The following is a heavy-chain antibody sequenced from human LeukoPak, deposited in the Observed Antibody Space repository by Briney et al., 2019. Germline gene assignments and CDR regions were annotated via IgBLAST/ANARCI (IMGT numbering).Heavy chain of an antibody. CDR2: IIPILGIA. CDR1: GGTFSSYA. V-gene: IGHV1-69*04. CDR3: SRVFHRVYFDL. Sequence: GASVKASCKASGGTFSSYAISWVRQAPGQGLEWMGRIIPILGIANYAQKFQGRVTITADKSTSTAYMELSSLRSEDTAVYYCSRVFHRVYFDLWGRGTLVTVSS. J-gene: IGHJ2*01.